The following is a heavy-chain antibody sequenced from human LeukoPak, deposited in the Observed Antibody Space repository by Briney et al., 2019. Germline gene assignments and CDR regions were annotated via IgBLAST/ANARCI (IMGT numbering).Heavy chain of an antibody. V-gene: IGHV1-2*06. J-gene: IGHJ6*02. CDR1: GGTFSSYA. Sequence: GASVKVSCKASGGTFSSYAISWVRQAPGQGLEWMGRINPNSGGTNYAQKFQGRVTMTRDTSISTAYMELSRLRSDDTAVYYCARDPLGCSSTSCYGDDYYYGMDVWGQGTTVTVSS. D-gene: IGHD2-2*01. CDR3: ARDPLGCSSTSCYGDDYYYGMDV. CDR2: INPNSGGT.